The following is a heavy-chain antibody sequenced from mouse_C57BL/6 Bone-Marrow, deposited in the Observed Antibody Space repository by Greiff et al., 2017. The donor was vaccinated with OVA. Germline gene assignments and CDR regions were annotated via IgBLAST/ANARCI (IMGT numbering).Heavy chain of an antibody. V-gene: IGHV1-31*01. CDR2: IYPYNGVS. CDR3: ARSGSNYPYYFDY. D-gene: IGHD2-5*01. Sequence: VQLKESGPELVKPGASVKISCKASGYSFTGYYMHWVKQSHGNILDWIGYIYPYNGVSSYNQKFKGKATLTVDKSSSTAYMELRSLTSEDSAVYYCARSGSNYPYYFDYWGQGTTLTVSS. CDR1: GYSFTGYY. J-gene: IGHJ2*01.